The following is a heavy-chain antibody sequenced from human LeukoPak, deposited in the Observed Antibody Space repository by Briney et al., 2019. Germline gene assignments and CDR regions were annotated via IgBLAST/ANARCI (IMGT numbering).Heavy chain of an antibody. CDR1: GFTFSSYA. CDR3: AKDRSCTNDICHGDFDY. J-gene: IGHJ4*02. Sequence: GGSLRLSCAASGFTFSSYAVSWVRQAPGKGLEWVSSISGGGGSTYSAGSVKGRFTISRDNSKNTLYLQMNSLRAEDTALYYCAKDRSCTNDICHGDFDYWGQGTLVTVSS. D-gene: IGHD2-8*01. V-gene: IGHV3-23*01. CDR2: ISGGGGST.